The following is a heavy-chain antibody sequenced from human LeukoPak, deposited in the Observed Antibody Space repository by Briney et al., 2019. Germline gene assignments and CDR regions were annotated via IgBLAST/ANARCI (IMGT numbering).Heavy chain of an antibody. CDR2: IYNTGST. CDR3: ARVMAVNPDWFDP. J-gene: IGHJ5*02. CDR1: GGSISRSSYY. V-gene: IGHV4-61*05. Sequence: PSETLSLTCTVSGGSISRSSYYWGWIRQPPGKGLEWIGRIYNTGSTKYNPSLKSRVTISIDTSKNQFSLKLNSVTAADTAVYYCARVMAVNPDWFDPWGQGTLVTVSS. D-gene: IGHD5-24*01.